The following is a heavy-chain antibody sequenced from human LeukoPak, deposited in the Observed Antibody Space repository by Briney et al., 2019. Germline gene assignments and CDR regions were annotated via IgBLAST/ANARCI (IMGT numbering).Heavy chain of an antibody. CDR3: ARAPRSASYMDV. CDR1: GYAFTSHD. D-gene: IGHD3-3*01. V-gene: IGHV1-8*01. J-gene: IGHJ6*03. Sequence: ASVKVSXKASGYAFTSHDFHWVRQATGQGLEWMGWMSPSSDNTAYAQKFQGRLNMTRDTSITTVYMELSSLRSEDTAVYYGARAPRSASYMDVWGKGTTATISS. CDR2: MSPSSDNT.